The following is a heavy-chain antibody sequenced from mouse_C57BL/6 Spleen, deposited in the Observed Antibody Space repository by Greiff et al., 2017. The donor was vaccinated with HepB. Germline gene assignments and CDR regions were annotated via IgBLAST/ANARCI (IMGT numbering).Heavy chain of an antibody. CDR1: GYTFTSYW. D-gene: IGHD1-1*01. V-gene: IGHV1-61*01. J-gene: IGHJ1*03. Sequence: VQLQQPGAELVRPGSSVKLSCKASGYTFTSYWMDWVKQRPGQGLEWIGNIYPSDSETHYNQKFKDKATLTVDKSSSTAYMQLSSLTSEDSAVYYCARLYRLIYYYGSSYEYFDVWGTGTTVTVSS. CDR2: IYPSDSET. CDR3: ARLYRLIYYYGSSYEYFDV.